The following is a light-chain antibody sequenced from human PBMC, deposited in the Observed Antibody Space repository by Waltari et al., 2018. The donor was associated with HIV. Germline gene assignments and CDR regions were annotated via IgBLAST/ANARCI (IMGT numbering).Light chain of an antibody. CDR2: GAS. V-gene: IGKV3-15*01. CDR1: QSVSSN. J-gene: IGKJ1*01. CDR3: QQYNKWPWT. Sequence: EIVMTQSPATLSVSPGERATLSCRASQSVSSNLAWYQQKPGQAPRLLMYGASTRASGFPVRFSGSGSGTEFTLTISSLQSEDFAVYYCQQYNKWPWTFGQGTKVDI.